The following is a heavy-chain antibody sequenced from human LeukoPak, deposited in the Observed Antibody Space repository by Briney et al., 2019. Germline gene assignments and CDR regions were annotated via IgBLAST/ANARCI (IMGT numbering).Heavy chain of an antibody. CDR3: AGGLAVASDAFDY. V-gene: IGHV4-39*07. Sequence: PSETLSLTCTVSGGSISSSSYYWGWIRQPPGKGLEWIGSIYYSGSTYYNPSLKSRVTISVDTSKNQFSLKLSSVTAADTAVYYCAGGLAVASDAFDYWGQGTLVTVSS. CDR1: GGSISSSSYY. J-gene: IGHJ4*02. D-gene: IGHD6-19*01. CDR2: IYYSGST.